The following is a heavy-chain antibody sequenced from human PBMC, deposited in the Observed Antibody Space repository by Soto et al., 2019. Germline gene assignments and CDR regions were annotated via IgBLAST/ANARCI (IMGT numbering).Heavy chain of an antibody. D-gene: IGHD1-26*01. V-gene: IGHV4-59*01. J-gene: IGHJ4*02. CDR2: IYDSGSP. CDR1: GGSISVYY. CDR3: ARGVGSSPPRY. Sequence: SETLSLTCTISGGSISVYYWILIRQPPLQALEWIGYIYDSGSPYYNPSLRSRVIISADTSKNQISLKLTSATAADTAVYYCARGVGSSPPRYWGRGTLVTVSS.